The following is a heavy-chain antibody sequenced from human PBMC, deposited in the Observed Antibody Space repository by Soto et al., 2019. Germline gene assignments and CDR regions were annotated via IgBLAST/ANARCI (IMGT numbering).Heavy chain of an antibody. J-gene: IGHJ4*02. CDR1: GFTFSSYG. CDR3: AKPGFYCSGGSCPYYFDY. D-gene: IGHD2-15*01. CDR2: ISYDGSNK. Sequence: QVQLVESGGGVVQPGRSLRLSCAASGFTFSSYGMHWVRQAPGKGLEWVAVISYDGSNKYYADSVKGRFTISRDNSKNTLYLQMNSLRAEDTAVYYCAKPGFYCSGGSCPYYFDYWGQGTLVTVSS. V-gene: IGHV3-30*18.